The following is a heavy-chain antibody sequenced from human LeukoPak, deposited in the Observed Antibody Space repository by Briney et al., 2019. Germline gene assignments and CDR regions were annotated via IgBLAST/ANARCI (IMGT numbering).Heavy chain of an antibody. Sequence: PSQTLSLTCTVSGGSISSGDYYWSWIRQPPGKCLEWIGYIYYSGSTYYNPSLKSRVTRSVDTSKNQFSLKLSSVTAADTAVYYCARDGSYSSSWYYMDVWGKGTTVTVSS. CDR3: ARDGSYSSSWYYMDV. CDR1: GGSISSGDYY. D-gene: IGHD6-13*01. CDR2: IYYSGST. J-gene: IGHJ6*03. V-gene: IGHV4-30-4*08.